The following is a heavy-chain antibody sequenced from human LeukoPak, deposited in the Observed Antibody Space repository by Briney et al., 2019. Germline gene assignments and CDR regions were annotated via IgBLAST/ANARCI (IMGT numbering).Heavy chain of an antibody. V-gene: IGHV3-23*01. J-gene: IGHJ4*02. CDR1: GFTFSSYA. D-gene: IGHD3-3*02. CDR2: ISGSGGST. Sequence: GGSLRLSCAASGFTFSSYAMSWVRQAPGKGLEWVSAISGSGGSTYYADSVKGRFTISRDNSKNTLYLQMNSLRAEDTAVYYCATSRVGFLEWLLTNLDYWGQGTLVTVSS. CDR3: ATSRVGFLEWLLTNLDY.